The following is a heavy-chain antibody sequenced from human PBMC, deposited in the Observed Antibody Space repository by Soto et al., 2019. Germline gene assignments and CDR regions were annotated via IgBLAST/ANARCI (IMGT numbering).Heavy chain of an antibody. V-gene: IGHV3-53*01. D-gene: IGHD5-12*01. Sequence: PGGSLRLSCAASGFTVSGNYMSWVRQAPGKGLEWVSVIYSGGSTYYADSVKGRFTISRDNSKNTLYLQMNSLRAEDTAVYYCARAKRGYSGEDYFFDYWGQGTRVTVAS. CDR3: ARAKRGYSGEDYFFDY. CDR2: IYSGGST. J-gene: IGHJ4*02. CDR1: GFTVSGNY.